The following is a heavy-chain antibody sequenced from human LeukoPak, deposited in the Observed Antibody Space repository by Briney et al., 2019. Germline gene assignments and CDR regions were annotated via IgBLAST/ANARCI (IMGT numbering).Heavy chain of an antibody. V-gene: IGHV3-23*01. Sequence: GGSLRLSCAASGFTFSSSAMSWVRQVPGKGLEWVSGISASGGSTSYADSVKGRFTISRDNSKNTLYLQMNSLRAEDTAVYYCAKGYYYDSSGYYPEYFDYWGQGTLVTVSS. J-gene: IGHJ4*02. CDR2: ISASGGST. D-gene: IGHD3-22*01. CDR3: AKGYYYDSSGYYPEYFDY. CDR1: GFTFSSSA.